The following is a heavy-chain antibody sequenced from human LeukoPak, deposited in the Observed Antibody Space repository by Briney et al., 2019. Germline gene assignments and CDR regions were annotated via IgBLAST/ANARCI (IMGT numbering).Heavy chain of an antibody. Sequence: ASVKVSCKASGYTFTSYGISWVRQAPGQGLEWMGWINPNSGGTNYAQKFQGRVTMTRDTSISTAYMELSRLRSDDTAVYYCAREYSSGWYPLGYWGQGTLVTVSS. CDR3: AREYSSGWYPLGY. J-gene: IGHJ4*02. CDR1: GYTFTSYG. D-gene: IGHD6-19*01. CDR2: INPNSGGT. V-gene: IGHV1-2*02.